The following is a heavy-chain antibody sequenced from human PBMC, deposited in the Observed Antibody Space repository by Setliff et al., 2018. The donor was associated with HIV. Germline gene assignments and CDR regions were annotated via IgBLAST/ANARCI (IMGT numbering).Heavy chain of an antibody. CDR3: ARVKSGSLGGYVDY. D-gene: IGHD3-10*01. CDR1: GGSISSGGFY. CDR2: ITYSGST. Sequence: SETLSLTCTVSGGSISSGGFYWSWIRQHPGKGLEWIGYITYSGSTKYNPSLKSRVTISIDTSKNQFSLKLSSVTPADTAVYYCARVKSGSLGGYVDYWGQGTLVTVSS. J-gene: IGHJ4*02. V-gene: IGHV4-61*08.